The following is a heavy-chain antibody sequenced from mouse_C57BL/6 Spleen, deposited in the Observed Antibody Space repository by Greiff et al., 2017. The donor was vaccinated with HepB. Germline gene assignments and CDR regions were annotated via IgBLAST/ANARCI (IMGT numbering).Heavy chain of an antibody. Sequence: VQLQQSGPELVKPGASVKISCKASGYTFTDYYMNWVKQSHGKSLEWIGDINPNNGGTSYNQKFKGKATLTVDKSSSTAYMELRSLTSEDSAVYYCATDASPIDYWGQGTTLTVSS. CDR2: INPNNGGT. D-gene: IGHD6-1*01. CDR3: ATDASPIDY. J-gene: IGHJ2*01. CDR1: GYTFTDYY. V-gene: IGHV1-26*01.